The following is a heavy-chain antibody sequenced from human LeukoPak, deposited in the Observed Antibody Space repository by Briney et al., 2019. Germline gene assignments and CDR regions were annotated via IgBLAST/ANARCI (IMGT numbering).Heavy chain of an antibody. V-gene: IGHV1-8*01. J-gene: IGHJ3*02. Sequence: ASIKVSCKASGYTFTNYDINWVRQTTGQGLEWMGWMSPNTGNTGYGQKFQGRITMTRNTSTSTAYMELSSLTSDDTAVYFCVSRRKGRAYDIWGQGTMVTVSS. CDR1: GYTFTNYD. CDR3: VSRRKGRAYDI. CDR2: MSPNTGNT.